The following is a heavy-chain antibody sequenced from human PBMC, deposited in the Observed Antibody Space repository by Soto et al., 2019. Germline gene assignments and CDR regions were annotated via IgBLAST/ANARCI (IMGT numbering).Heavy chain of an antibody. CDR2: INHSGST. D-gene: IGHD6-13*01. J-gene: IGHJ4*02. CDR1: GGSFSVYY. CDR3: ARGGRQQLIPTTTCYKTDY. V-gene: IGHV4-34*01. Sequence: SETLSLTCAVYGGSFSVYYWSLIRQAPGEGLEWIGEINHSGSTNYNPSLKSRVTISVDMSKNQFSLKLSSVTAADTAVYYCARGGRQQLIPTTTCYKTDYWGQGNLVTVSS.